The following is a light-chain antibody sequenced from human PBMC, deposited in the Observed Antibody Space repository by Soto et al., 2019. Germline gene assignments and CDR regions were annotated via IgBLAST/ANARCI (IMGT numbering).Light chain of an antibody. CDR1: QNLPHNIGYNY. V-gene: IGKV2-28*01. J-gene: IGKJ3*01. Sequence: VMKQSPLSVRITRREPASISCRSNQNLPHNIGYNYWDWYRQKQGQSPQSLIYLASNRDSGVPDKLGGRGLGTELPPTTSSLKPDDLAPYFCKKYNAPIFPFAPGPKVIS. CDR3: KKYNAPIFP. CDR2: LAS.